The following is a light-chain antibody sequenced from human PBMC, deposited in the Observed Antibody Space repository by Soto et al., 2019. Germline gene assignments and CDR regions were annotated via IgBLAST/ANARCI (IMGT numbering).Light chain of an antibody. CDR2: GAS. CDR3: QQYDGYYTLT. V-gene: IGKV3-15*01. CDR1: QSVNIK. J-gene: IGKJ1*01. Sequence: ILMTQSPATLSVSPGERATLSCRASQSVNIKLAWYQQKPGQAPRLVIYGASTSATGIPARFSGSGSGTDFTLTISSLQHEDFANYYCQQYDGYYTLTFGQGTKVDIK.